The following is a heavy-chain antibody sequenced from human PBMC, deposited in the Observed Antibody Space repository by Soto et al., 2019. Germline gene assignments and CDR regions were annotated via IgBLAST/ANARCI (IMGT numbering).Heavy chain of an antibody. CDR2: IYSGGST. V-gene: IGHV3-53*01. Sequence: PGGSLRLSCAASGFTVSSNYMSWVRQAPGKGLEWVSVIYSGGSTYYADSVKGRFTISRDNSKNTLYLQMNSLRAEDTAVYYCARAGTPEYYYDSSGYYLAPFDYWGQGTLVTVSS. J-gene: IGHJ4*02. D-gene: IGHD3-22*01. CDR1: GFTVSSNY. CDR3: ARAGTPEYYYDSSGYYLAPFDY.